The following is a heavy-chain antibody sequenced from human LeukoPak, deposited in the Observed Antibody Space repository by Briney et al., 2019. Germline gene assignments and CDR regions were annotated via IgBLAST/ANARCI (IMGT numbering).Heavy chain of an antibody. Sequence: PGGSLRLSCAASGFTFSSYGMHWVRQAPGKGLEWVAVIWYDGSNKYYADSVKGRFTISRDNSKNTLHLQMNSLRAEDTAVYYCARGTYYYDSSGYPTDYWGQGTLVTVSS. CDR2: IWYDGSNK. J-gene: IGHJ4*02. CDR1: GFTFSSYG. CDR3: ARGTYYYDSSGYPTDY. D-gene: IGHD3-22*01. V-gene: IGHV3-33*01.